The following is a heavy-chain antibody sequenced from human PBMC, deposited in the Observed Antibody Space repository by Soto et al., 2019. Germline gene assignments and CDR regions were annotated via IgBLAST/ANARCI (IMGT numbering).Heavy chain of an antibody. D-gene: IGHD6-19*01. J-gene: IGHJ4*02. Sequence: GASVKVSCKTSGYTFTRFYLHWVRQAPGQGLQWMGLINPSGDTTTYAQKFQGRITMTRDTSTSTVYMEVRSLTSDDTAVYYCARVLEGSGWFGTMGFWGQGTLVTV. V-gene: IGHV1-46*01. CDR3: ARVLEGSGWFGTMGF. CDR2: INPSGDTT. CDR1: GYTFTRFY.